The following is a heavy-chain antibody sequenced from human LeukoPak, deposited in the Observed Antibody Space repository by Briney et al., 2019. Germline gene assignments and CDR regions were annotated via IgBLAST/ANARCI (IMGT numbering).Heavy chain of an antibody. CDR2: INPNSGGT. CDR1: GYTFTGYY. V-gene: IGHV1-2*02. Sequence: ASVKVSCKASGYTFTGYYMHWVRRAPGQGLEWMGWINPNSGGTNYAQKFQGRVTMTRDTSISTAYMELSRLRSDDTAVYYCARGPYSYDSSGCFDYWGQGTLVTVSS. D-gene: IGHD3-22*01. CDR3: ARGPYSYDSSGCFDY. J-gene: IGHJ4*02.